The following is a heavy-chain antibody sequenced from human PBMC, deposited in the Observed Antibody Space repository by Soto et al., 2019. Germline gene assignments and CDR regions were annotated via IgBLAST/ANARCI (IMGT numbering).Heavy chain of an antibody. J-gene: IGHJ3*02. Sequence: QVQLVQSGAEVQKPGSSVKVSCKASGGTLDSQGISWFRQAPGQGLEWMGRITPVSETANYAQRFQGRVTIPADKSTSTAYMELSGLKSDDTAVYYCARGRLTATKSGARGAFESWGQGTMIIVSS. CDR1: GGTLDSQG. CDR3: ARGRLTATKSGARGAFES. V-gene: IGHV1-69*06. CDR2: ITPVSETA. D-gene: IGHD1-26*01.